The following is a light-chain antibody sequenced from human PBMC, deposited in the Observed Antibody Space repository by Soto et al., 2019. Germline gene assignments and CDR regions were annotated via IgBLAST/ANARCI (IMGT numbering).Light chain of an antibody. V-gene: IGKV1-9*01. CDR3: QQSHSSPRIT. J-gene: IGKJ5*01. CDR2: DAS. CDR1: QDISSS. Sequence: DIQLTQSPSFLSASVGDRVTITCRASQDISSSLAWYQQKPGKAPKLLIYDASTLQTGVPSRFRGSGSGTDFTLTIGSLQPEDFTTYYCQQSHSSPRITFGQGTRLEIK.